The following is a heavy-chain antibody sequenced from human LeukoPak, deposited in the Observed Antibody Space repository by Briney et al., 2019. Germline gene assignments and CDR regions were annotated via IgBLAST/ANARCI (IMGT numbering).Heavy chain of an antibody. CDR2: ISSSSSTI. V-gene: IGHV3-48*02. J-gene: IGHJ6*02. Sequence: GGSLRLSCAASGLTFSSYSMNWVRQAPGKGLEWVSYISSSSSTIYYADSVKGRFTISRDNAKNSLYLQMNSLRDEDTAVYYCARGVECSGGSCYTYYYYYGMDVWGQGTTVTVSS. CDR3: ARGVECSGGSCYTYYYYYGMDV. D-gene: IGHD2-15*01. CDR1: GLTFSSYS.